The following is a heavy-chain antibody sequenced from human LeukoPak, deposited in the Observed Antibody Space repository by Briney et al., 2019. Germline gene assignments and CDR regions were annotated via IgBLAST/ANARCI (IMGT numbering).Heavy chain of an antibody. D-gene: IGHD3-10*01. V-gene: IGHV4-34*01. CDR2: INHSGST. J-gene: IGHJ6*03. Sequence: SETLSLTCAVYGGSFSGYYWSWIRQPPGKGLEWIGEINHSGSTNYNPSLKSRVTISVDTSKNQFSLKLSSVTAADTAVYYCARTSSRYGSGSYSHYYYYYYYMDVWGKGTTVTVSS. CDR3: ARTSSRYGSGSYSHYYYYYYYMDV. CDR1: GGSFSGYY.